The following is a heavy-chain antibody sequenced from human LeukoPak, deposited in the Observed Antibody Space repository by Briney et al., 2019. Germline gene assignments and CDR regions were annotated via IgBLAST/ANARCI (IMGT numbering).Heavy chain of an antibody. CDR3: ARHAGRRVPFDY. Sequence: SETLSLTCAVYGGSFSGYYWSWIRQPPGKGLEWIGEINHSGSTNYNPSLKSRVTISVDTSKNQFSLKLSSVTAADTAVYYCARHAGRRVPFDYWGQGTLVTVSS. J-gene: IGHJ4*02. V-gene: IGHV4-34*01. D-gene: IGHD3-10*01. CDR1: GGSFSGYY. CDR2: INHSGST.